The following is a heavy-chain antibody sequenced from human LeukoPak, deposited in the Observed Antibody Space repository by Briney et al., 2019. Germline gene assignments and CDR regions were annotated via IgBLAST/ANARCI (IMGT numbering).Heavy chain of an antibody. V-gene: IGHV4-59*01. D-gene: IGHD6-13*01. CDR1: GGSFSGYY. CDR3: ARASYSSSWYASGYYYGMDV. CDR2: IYYSGST. Sequence: PSETLSLTCAVYGGSFSGYYWSWIRQPPGKGLEWIGYIYYSGSTNYNPSLKSRVTISVDTSKNQFSLKLSSVTAADTAVYYCARASYSSSWYASGYYYGMDVWGQGTTVTVSS. J-gene: IGHJ6*01.